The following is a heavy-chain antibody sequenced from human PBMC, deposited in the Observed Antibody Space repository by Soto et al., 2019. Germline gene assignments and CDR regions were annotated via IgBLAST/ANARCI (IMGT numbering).Heavy chain of an antibody. CDR1: GGSFTSNNW. V-gene: IGHV4-4*02. Sequence: PSETLSLTCAVSGGSFTSNNWWTWVRQPPGQGLEWIGEIYRTGSTNYNPSLKSRVTISLDKSENQFSLKVTSLTAADTAVYYCARRDTGNSVDYWGQGTLVTVSS. D-gene: IGHD5-12*01. CDR2: IYRTGST. CDR3: ARRDTGNSVDY. J-gene: IGHJ4*02.